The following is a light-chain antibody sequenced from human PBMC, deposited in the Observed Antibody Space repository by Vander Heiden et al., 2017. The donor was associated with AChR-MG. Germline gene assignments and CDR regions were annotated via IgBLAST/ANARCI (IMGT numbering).Light chain of an antibody. CDR1: QSVLYSSNNKNY. CDR3: QQDDSPQIT. CDR2: WAS. Sequence: DIVMTQSPDSLAVSLGERATINCKSSQSVLYSSNNKNYLAWYQQKPGQPPKLLIYWASTRESGVPDRFSGSGSGTDFTLTISSLQAEDVAVYYCQQDDSPQITFGQGTRLEIK. J-gene: IGKJ5*01. V-gene: IGKV4-1*01.